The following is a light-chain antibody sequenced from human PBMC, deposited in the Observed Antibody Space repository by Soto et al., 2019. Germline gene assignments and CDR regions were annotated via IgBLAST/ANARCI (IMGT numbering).Light chain of an antibody. J-gene: IGKJ4*01. Sequence: EIVMTQSPATLSVSPGEGATLSCKASQNVYNNLAWYQQRPGQPPRLLIYDASTRATGFSARFSGSGYGTEFTLTISSLQSEDFAVYFCQQCRNWPLTFGGGTKVEIK. CDR3: QQCRNWPLT. CDR2: DAS. V-gene: IGKV3-15*01. CDR1: QNVYNN.